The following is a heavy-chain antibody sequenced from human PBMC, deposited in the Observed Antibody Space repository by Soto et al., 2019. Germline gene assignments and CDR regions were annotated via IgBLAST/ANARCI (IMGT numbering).Heavy chain of an antibody. J-gene: IGHJ4*02. Sequence: GSGPTLVNPTQTLTLTCTFSGFSLSTSGVGVGWIRQPPGKALEWLALIYWDDDKRYSPSLKSRLTITKDTSKNQVVLTMTNMDPVDTATYYCAHRLYYGSGSPYFDYWGQGTLVTAPQ. CDR3: AHRLYYGSGSPYFDY. V-gene: IGHV2-5*02. D-gene: IGHD3-10*01. CDR2: IYWDDDK. CDR1: GFSLSTSGVG.